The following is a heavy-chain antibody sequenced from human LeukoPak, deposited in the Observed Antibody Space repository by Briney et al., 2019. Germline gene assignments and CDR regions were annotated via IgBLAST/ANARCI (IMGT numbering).Heavy chain of an antibody. CDR1: GFSFSSYW. V-gene: IGHV3-7*01. Sequence: GGSLRLSCTGSGFSFSSYWMTWVRQASGKGLEWVAYMKQDGSEINYVDSVKGRFTISRDNAKNSLYLQMNSLRAEDTAVYYCARDQVGSSWYGDYYYGMDVWGQGTTVTVSS. CDR3: ARDQVGSSWYGDYYYGMDV. CDR2: MKQDGSEI. J-gene: IGHJ6*02. D-gene: IGHD6-13*01.